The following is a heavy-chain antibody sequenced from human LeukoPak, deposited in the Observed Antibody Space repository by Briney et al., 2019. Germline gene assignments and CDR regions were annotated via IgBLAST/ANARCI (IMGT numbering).Heavy chain of an antibody. V-gene: IGHV4-59*11. J-gene: IGHJ3*02. CDR2: IYYSGST. Sequence: PSETLSLTCAVSGGSISSHYWSWIWQPPGKGLEWIGYIYYSGSTNYNPSLKSRVTISVDTSKNQFSLKLSSVTAADTAVYYCARVTVLTQNAFDIWGQGTMVTVSS. CDR3: ARVTVLTQNAFDI. CDR1: GGSISSHY. D-gene: IGHD3-9*01.